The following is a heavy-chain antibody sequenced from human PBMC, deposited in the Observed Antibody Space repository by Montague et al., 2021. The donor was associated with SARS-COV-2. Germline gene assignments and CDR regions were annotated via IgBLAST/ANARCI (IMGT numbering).Heavy chain of an antibody. J-gene: IGHJ4*02. CDR3: VREVRSSAYAMDY. Sequence: SETLSLTCTVSGASMSGSYWGWVRQPPGKGPEWIGNIYSSGSTQYNPSLKSRVTISVDTSKNQFSLRLTSVTAADTAVYYCVREVRSSAYAMDYWGQGTLVTVSS. CDR1: GASMSGSY. V-gene: IGHV4-59*01. CDR2: IYSSGST. D-gene: IGHD3-22*01.